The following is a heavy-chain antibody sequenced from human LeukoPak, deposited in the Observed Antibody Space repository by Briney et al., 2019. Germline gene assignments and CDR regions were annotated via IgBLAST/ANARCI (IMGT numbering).Heavy chain of an antibody. CDR2: INPNSGGT. CDR1: RYTFTDYY. CDR3: ARGAWSLVYCSSSSCLDWFDP. Sequence: ASVKVSCRASRYTFTDYYMHWVRQAPGQGLEWMGWINPNSGGTNYAQKFQGRVTMTRDTSISTAYMELSRLRSDDTAVYYCARGAWSLVYCSSSSCLDWFDPWGQGTLVTVSS. J-gene: IGHJ5*02. V-gene: IGHV1-2*02. D-gene: IGHD2-2*01.